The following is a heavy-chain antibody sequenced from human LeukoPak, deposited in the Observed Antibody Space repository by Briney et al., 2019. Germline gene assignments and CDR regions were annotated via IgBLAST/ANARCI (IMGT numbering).Heavy chain of an antibody. V-gene: IGHV3-23*01. CDR2: ISGSGGSA. D-gene: IGHD3-10*01. J-gene: IGHJ4*02. CDR3: AKDRFGARKYYFDY. CDR1: GFTVSSNY. Sequence: GGSLRLSCAASGFTVSSNYMSWVRQAPGKGLEWVSAISGSGGSAYYADSVKGRFTISRDNSKNTLYLQMNSLRAEDTAVYYCAKDRFGARKYYFDYWGQGTLVTVSS.